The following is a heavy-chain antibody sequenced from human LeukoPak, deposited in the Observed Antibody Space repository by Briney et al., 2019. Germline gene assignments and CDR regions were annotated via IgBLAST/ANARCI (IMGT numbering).Heavy chain of an antibody. CDR2: ISHDGGNK. CDR3: ARDKSYFGSGNYHYFDS. Sequence: GRSPRLSCVASGFAFSQFPVHWVRQAPGKRLEWVAFISHDGGNKKYGDSVKGRFTISRDNSKNTVYLQMNSLRPEDTALYYCARDKSYFGSGNYHYFDSWGQGALVIVSS. CDR1: GFAFSQFP. V-gene: IGHV3-30*03. J-gene: IGHJ4*02. D-gene: IGHD3-10*01.